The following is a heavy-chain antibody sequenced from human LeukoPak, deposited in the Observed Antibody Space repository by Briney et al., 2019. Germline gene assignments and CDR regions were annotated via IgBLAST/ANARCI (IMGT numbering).Heavy chain of an antibody. CDR1: GYSFTSYW. CDR3: ARPLAPNYYGSANDAFDI. V-gene: IGHV5-10-1*01. D-gene: IGHD3-10*01. J-gene: IGHJ3*02. CDR2: IDPSDSYT. Sequence: GESLKISCKGSGYSFTSYWISWVRQMPGKGLEWMGRIDPSDSYTNYSPSFQGHVTISADKSISTAYLQWSSLKASDTAMYYCARPLAPNYYGSANDAFDIWGQGTMVTVSS.